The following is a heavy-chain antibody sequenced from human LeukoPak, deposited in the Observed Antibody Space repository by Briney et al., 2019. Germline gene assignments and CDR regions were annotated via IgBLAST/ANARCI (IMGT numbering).Heavy chain of an antibody. CDR3: ARGAYWGGDCSGYFDL. J-gene: IGHJ2*01. D-gene: IGHD2-21*02. Sequence: PGGSLGLSCGASWITVRRHYLDRVRPAPGKGLEWVSVIYSDDNTYYADSVKGRFTISRDNFKNTLYLQMNSLRAEDTAVYYCARGAYWGGDCSGYFDLWGRGTLVTVSS. CDR2: IYSDDNT. CDR1: WITVRRHY. V-gene: IGHV3-53*01.